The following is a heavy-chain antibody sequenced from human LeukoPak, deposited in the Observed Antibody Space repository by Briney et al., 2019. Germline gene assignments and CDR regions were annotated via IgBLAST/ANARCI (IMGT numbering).Heavy chain of an antibody. Sequence: ASVKVSCKASGYTFTAYYMHWVRQAPGQGLDWKGWINPQSGDTKFAQKFQGRVTMTRDTSINTAYMELTSLRSDDTAVYYCARDGDYLLLSARYYMDVWGKGTTLTISS. V-gene: IGHV1-2*02. J-gene: IGHJ6*03. CDR3: ARDGDYLLLSARYYMDV. D-gene: IGHD2-2*01. CDR2: INPQSGDT. CDR1: GYTFTAYY.